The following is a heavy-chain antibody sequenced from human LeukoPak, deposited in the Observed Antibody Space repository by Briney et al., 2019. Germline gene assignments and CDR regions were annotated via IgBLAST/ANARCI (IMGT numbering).Heavy chain of an antibody. CDR3: AKDPLSSGWYHNWFDP. CDR1: GFTFSSYS. CDR2: ISGSGGST. D-gene: IGHD6-19*01. V-gene: IGHV3-23*01. Sequence: GGSLRLSCAASGFTFSSYSMNWVRQAPGKGLEWVSAISGSGGSTYYADSVKGRFTISRDNSKNTLYLQMNSLRAEDTAVYYCAKDPLSSGWYHNWFDPWGQGTLVTVSS. J-gene: IGHJ5*02.